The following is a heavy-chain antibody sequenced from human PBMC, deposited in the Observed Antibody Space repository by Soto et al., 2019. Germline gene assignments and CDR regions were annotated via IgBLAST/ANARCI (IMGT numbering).Heavy chain of an antibody. V-gene: IGHV5-51*01. D-gene: IGHD3-22*01. CDR1: GYSFTSYW. Sequence: GASLKISCSTSGYSFTSYWIALERQMPGKGLEWMGIIFPSDSDTRYSPSFQGQVTISADRSTSTVFLQWASLKASDTAVYFCARKDKSGYFNWFDPWGQGTLVTVSS. CDR2: IFPSDSDT. J-gene: IGHJ5*02. CDR3: ARKDKSGYFNWFDP.